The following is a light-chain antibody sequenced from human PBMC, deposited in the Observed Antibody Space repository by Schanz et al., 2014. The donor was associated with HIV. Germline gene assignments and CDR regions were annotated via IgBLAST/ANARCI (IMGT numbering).Light chain of an antibody. CDR2: NAS. CDR1: QSVSSSY. Sequence: EIVLTQSPGTLSLSPGERATLSCRASQSVSSSYFAWYQQKPGQAPSLLIYNASTRASGIPARFSGGGSGTEFTLTISSLQAEDFAVYYCQQYNNWPLWTFGQGTKVESK. J-gene: IGKJ1*01. CDR3: QQYNNWPLWT. V-gene: IGKV3D-15*01.